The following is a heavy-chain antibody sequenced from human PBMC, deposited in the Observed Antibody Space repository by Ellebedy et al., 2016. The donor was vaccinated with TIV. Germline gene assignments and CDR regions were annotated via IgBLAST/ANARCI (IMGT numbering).Heavy chain of an antibody. CDR3: ARGLGVMDV. D-gene: IGHD2-8*01. CDR2: INHSGST. J-gene: IGHJ6*02. V-gene: IGHV4-34*01. CDR1: GGSFSGYY. Sequence: SETLSLTXAVYGGSFSGYYWSWIRQPPGKGLEWIGEINHSGSTNYNPSLKSRVTISVDTSKNQFSLKLSSVTAADTAVYYCARGLGVMDVWGQGTTVTVSS.